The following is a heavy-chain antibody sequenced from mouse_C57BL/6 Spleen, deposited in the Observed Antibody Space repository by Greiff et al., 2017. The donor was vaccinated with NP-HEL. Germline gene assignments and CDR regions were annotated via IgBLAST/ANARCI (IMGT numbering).Heavy chain of an antibody. J-gene: IGHJ3*01. CDR1: GFTFSSYT. CDR2: ISGGGGNT. Sequence: DVMLVESGGGLVKPGGSLKLSCAASGFTFSSYTMSWVRQTPEKRLEWVATISGGGGNTYYPDSVKGRFTISRDNAKNTLYLQMSSLRSEDTALYYCARHTTMTAWFAYWGQGTLVTVSA. D-gene: IGHD2-4*01. CDR3: ARHTTMTAWFAY. V-gene: IGHV5-9*01.